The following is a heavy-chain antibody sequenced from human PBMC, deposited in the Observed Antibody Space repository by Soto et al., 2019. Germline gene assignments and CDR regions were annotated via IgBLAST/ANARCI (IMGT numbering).Heavy chain of an antibody. V-gene: IGHV1-18*01. Sequence: ASVKVSCKASGYTFTSYGISWVRQAPGQGLEWMGWISAYNGNTNYAQKLQGRVTMTTDTSTSTAYMELRSLRSDDTAVYYCAREADVRDSSSSWFDPWGQGTLVTVSS. CDR1: GYTFTSYG. CDR3: AREADVRDSSSSWFDP. J-gene: IGHJ5*02. CDR2: ISAYNGNT. D-gene: IGHD6-13*01.